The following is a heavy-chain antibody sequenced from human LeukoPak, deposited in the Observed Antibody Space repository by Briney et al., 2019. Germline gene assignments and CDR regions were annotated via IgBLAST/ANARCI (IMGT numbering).Heavy chain of an antibody. Sequence: SETLSLTCTVSGGSISSYYWSWIRQPPGKGLEWIGYIYYSGSTNYNPSLKSRVSISVDTSKNQFSLKLSSVTAADTAVYYCAREGVAVADPNWFDPWGQGTLVTVSS. CDR2: IYYSGST. J-gene: IGHJ5*02. CDR3: AREGVAVADPNWFDP. CDR1: GGSISSYY. V-gene: IGHV4-59*01. D-gene: IGHD6-19*01.